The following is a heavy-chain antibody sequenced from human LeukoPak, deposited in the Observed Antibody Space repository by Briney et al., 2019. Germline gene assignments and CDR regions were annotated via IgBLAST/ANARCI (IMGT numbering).Heavy chain of an antibody. CDR2: IFYSGST. CDR3: ARALGGFQH. Sequence: SETLSLTCTVSGGSISNYYWNWIRQPPGKGLEWIGYIFYSGSTNYNASLKSRVTMSVDTSKNQFSLKLSSVTAADTAVYYCARALGGFQHWGQGTLVTVSS. V-gene: IGHV4-59*08. J-gene: IGHJ1*01. D-gene: IGHD3-16*01. CDR1: GGSISNYY.